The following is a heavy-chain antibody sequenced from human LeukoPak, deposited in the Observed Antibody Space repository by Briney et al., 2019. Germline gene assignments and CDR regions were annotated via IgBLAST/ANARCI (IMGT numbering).Heavy chain of an antibody. CDR1: GYTFTGYY. D-gene: IGHD3-3*01. CDR3: ARGTIFGVVIRFDP. V-gene: IGHV1-2*02. Sequence: ASVKVSCKASGYTFTGYYMHWVRQAPGQGLEWMGWINPNSGGTNYAQKFQGRVTMTRDTSISTAYMELSRLRSDDTAVDYCARGTIFGVVIRFDPWGQGTLVTVSS. J-gene: IGHJ5*02. CDR2: INPNSGGT.